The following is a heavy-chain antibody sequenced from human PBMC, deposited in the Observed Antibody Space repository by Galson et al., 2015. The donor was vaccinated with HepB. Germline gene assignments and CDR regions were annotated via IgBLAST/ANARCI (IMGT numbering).Heavy chain of an antibody. J-gene: IGHJ5*02. CDR3: ARGYGSGSNNWFDP. CDR2: ISPYTGNT. CDR1: GFIFTSYG. Sequence: SVKVSCKASGFIFTSYGLSWVRQAPGQGLEWMGWISPYTGNTNYAQNFQGRVTMTTDTSTSTGYLELRSLTSDDTGVYYCARGYGSGSNNWFDPWGQGTLVTVSS. V-gene: IGHV1-18*01. D-gene: IGHD3-10*01.